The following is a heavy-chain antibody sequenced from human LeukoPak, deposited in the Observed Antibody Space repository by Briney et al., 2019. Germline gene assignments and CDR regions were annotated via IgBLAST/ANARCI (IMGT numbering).Heavy chain of an antibody. J-gene: IGHJ6*02. CDR1: GGIFSNYA. CDR3: ARTYSSGWYKYYYGLDL. D-gene: IGHD6-19*01. CDR2: MNPNSDDT. Sequence: ASVKVSCKASGGIFSNYAISWVRQATGQGLEWMGWMNPNSDDTGYAQKFQGRVTITRNTSITTAYMELSSLRSGDTAVYYCARTYSSGWYKYYYGLDLWGRGTTVTVSS. V-gene: IGHV1-8*02.